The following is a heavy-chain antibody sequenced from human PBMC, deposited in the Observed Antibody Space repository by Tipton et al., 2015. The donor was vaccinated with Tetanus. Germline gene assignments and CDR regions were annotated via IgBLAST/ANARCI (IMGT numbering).Heavy chain of an antibody. CDR3: ARERPDAYNFDF. J-gene: IGHJ4*02. D-gene: IGHD5-24*01. CDR2: IDYTGNRK. V-gene: IGHV1-46*01. CDR1: GYVFTTYG. Sequence: QLVQSGAEVKKPGASVKVSCKASGYVFTTYGISWVRQAPGQGLEWMGIIDYTGNRKIYAQEFQGRVTMTRDTSTGTVYMELSGLTSEDTAVYYCARERPDAYNFDFWGQGTLVAVSS.